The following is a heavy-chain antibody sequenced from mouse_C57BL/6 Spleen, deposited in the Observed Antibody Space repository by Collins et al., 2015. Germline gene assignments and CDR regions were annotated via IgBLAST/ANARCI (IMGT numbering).Heavy chain of an antibody. V-gene: IGHV2-5*01. J-gene: IGHJ4*01. D-gene: IGHD1-1*02. Sequence: QVQLKQSGPGLVQPSQSLSITCTVSGFSLTSYGVYWVRQSPGKGLEWLGVMWRGGSTDYNAAFMSRLSITKDNSKSQVFFKMNSLQADDTAIYYCAKNGGYYYTMDYWGQGTSVTVSS. CDR3: AKNGGYYYTMDY. CDR1: GFSLTSYG. CDR2: MWRGGST.